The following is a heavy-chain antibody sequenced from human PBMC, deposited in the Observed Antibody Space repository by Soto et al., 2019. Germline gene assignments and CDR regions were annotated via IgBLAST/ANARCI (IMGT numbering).Heavy chain of an antibody. CDR3: TTLGHYYDSSPLDV. CDR2: MYNTGST. V-gene: IGHV4-59*01. CDR1: GGSISGYY. Sequence: SETLSLTCTVSGGSISGYYWSWIRQPPGKGLEWIGYMYNTGSTVYNPSFKSRVTISVDTSKNQFSLKLNSVTAADTALYYCTTLGHYYDSSPLDVWGQGTTVTVSS. J-gene: IGHJ6*02. D-gene: IGHD3-22*01.